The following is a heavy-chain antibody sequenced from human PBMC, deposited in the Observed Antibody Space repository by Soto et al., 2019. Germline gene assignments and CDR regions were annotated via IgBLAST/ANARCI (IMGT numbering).Heavy chain of an antibody. CDR2: ISSTTNYI. Sequence: SLRLSCAASGFTFTRYSMNWVRQAPGKGLEWVSSISSTTNYIYYGDSMRGRFTISRDNAKNSLYLEMNSLRAEDTAVYYCARESEDLTSNFDYWGQGTLATVSS. V-gene: IGHV3-21*06. CDR1: GFTFTRYS. J-gene: IGHJ4*02. CDR3: ARESEDLTSNFDY.